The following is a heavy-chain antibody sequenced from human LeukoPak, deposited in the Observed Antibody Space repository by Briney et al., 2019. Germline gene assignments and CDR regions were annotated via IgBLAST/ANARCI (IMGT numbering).Heavy chain of an antibody. J-gene: IGHJ4*02. V-gene: IGHV3-23*01. CDR1: GFSFSADG. CDR2: IFGLGGASGT. Sequence: GGSLRLSCSASGFSFSADGMSWVRQAPGKGLEWVSGIFGLGGASGTYYADSVKGRFTISRDNAKNSLYLQMNSLRAEDTAVYYCARGGGAYYGDYVMECVYWGQGTLVTVSS. CDR3: ARGGGAYYGDYVMECVY. D-gene: IGHD4-17*01.